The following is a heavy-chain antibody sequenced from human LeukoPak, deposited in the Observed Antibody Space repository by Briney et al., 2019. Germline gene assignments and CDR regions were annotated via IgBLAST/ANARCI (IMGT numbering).Heavy chain of an antibody. CDR3: ARDRMGATLDY. CDR2: ICYDGSNK. Sequence: GGSLRLSCAASGFTFSSYGMNWVRQAPGKGLEWVAVICYDGSNKYYADSVKGRFTISRDNSKNTLYLQMNSLRAEDTAVYYCARDRMGATLDYWGQGTLVTVSS. CDR1: GFTFSSYG. D-gene: IGHD1-26*01. J-gene: IGHJ4*02. V-gene: IGHV3-33*01.